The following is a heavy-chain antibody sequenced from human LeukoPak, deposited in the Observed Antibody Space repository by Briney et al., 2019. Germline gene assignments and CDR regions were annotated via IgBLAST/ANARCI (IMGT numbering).Heavy chain of an antibody. D-gene: IGHD3-22*01. V-gene: IGHV4-30-2*01. CDR1: GGSISSGGYY. CDR2: IYHSGST. CDR3: AREGKGGDYDSSGAPPLSSYYYYGMDV. Sequence: SETLSLTCTVSGGSISSGGYYWSWIRQPPGKGLEWIGYIYHSGSTYYNPSLKSRVTISVDRSKNQFSLKLSSVTAADTAVYYCAREGKGGDYDSSGAPPLSSYYYYGMDVWGQGTKVTVSS. J-gene: IGHJ6*02.